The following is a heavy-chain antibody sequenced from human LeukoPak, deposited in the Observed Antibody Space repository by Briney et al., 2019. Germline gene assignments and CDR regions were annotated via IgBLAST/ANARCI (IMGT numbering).Heavy chain of an antibody. CDR2: TRYRSTWNT. D-gene: IGHD3-16*01. CDR1: GDSVSSKSVS. J-gene: IGHJ4*02. CDR3: VRDFNWAFDY. Sequence: SQTLSLTCAISGDSVSSKSVSWGWMRQSPSRGLEYLGRTRYRSTWNTFYSLSVEGRITINADTSRNEVSLRLSSVTPDDTALYYCVRDFNWAFDYWGQGTLVTVCS. V-gene: IGHV6-1*01.